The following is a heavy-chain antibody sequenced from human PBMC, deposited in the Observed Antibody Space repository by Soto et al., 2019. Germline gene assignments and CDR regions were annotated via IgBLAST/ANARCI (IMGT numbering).Heavy chain of an antibody. D-gene: IGHD1-26*01. CDR1: GFTFTSSA. V-gene: IGHV1-58*01. Sequence: SVKVSCKASGFTFTSSAVQWVRQARGQRLEWIGWIVVGSGNTNYAQKFQEKVTITRDMSTSTANMELSSLRSEDTAIYYCAKRPRALLTFDYWGQGTLVTVSS. J-gene: IGHJ4*02. CDR3: AKRPRALLTFDY. CDR2: IVVGSGNT.